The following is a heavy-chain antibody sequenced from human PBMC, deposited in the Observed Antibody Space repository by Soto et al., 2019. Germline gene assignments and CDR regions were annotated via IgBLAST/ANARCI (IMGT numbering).Heavy chain of an antibody. V-gene: IGHV3-30-3*01. Sequence: GGSLRLSCAASGFTFSSYAMHWVRQAPGKGLEWVAVMSYDGANKYYADSVKGRFTSSRDTSKSTLNLQMNSLRAEDTAVYYCARGAYCNSTSCHRNGMDVWGQGTTVTVSS. J-gene: IGHJ6*02. CDR2: MSYDGANK. D-gene: IGHD2-2*01. CDR1: GFTFSSYA. CDR3: ARGAYCNSTSCHRNGMDV.